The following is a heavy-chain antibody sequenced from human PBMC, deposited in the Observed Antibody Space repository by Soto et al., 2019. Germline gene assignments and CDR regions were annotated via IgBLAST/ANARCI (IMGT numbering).Heavy chain of an antibody. CDR3: ARGDSTDCSNGVCSFFYNHDLDV. Sequence: ASVKVSCKASGYSFTDYHIHWVRQAPGQGLEWLGRINPKSGGTSTAQKFQGWVTMTTDTSISTASMELTRLTSDDTAIYYCARGDSTDCSNGVCSFFYNHDLDVWGQGTTVTLSS. CDR1: GYSFTDYH. CDR2: INPKSGGT. D-gene: IGHD2-8*01. J-gene: IGHJ6*02. V-gene: IGHV1-2*04.